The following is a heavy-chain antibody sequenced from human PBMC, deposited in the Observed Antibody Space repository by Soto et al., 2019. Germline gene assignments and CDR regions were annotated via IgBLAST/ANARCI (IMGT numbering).Heavy chain of an antibody. CDR1: GYTFTSHD. CDR3: AGDMSTT. V-gene: IGHV1-8*01. J-gene: IGHJ5*02. CDR2: MNPHSGHT. Sequence: QVQLVQSGAEVNKPGASVKVSCKASGYTFTSHDINWMRQATGQGLEWMGWMNPHSGHTNYAQKFQGRVTMTRDTSISTAYMELTSLRSEDTAVYYCAGDMSTTWGQGPLFTVSS. D-gene: IGHD2-2*01.